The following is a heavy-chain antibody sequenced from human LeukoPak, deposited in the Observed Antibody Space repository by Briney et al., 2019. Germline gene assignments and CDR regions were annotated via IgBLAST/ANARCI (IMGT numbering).Heavy chain of an antibody. CDR1: GFSFSSYA. V-gene: IGHV3-23*01. D-gene: IGHD1-14*01. J-gene: IGHJ4*02. CDR3: AKDSRDHGVSGFFDY. CDR2: ISGSGGST. Sequence: GGSLRLSCAASGFSFSSYAMSWVRQAPGKGLEWVSAISGSGGSTYYADSVKGRFTISRDNSKNTLYLQMNSLRAEDTAVYYCAKDSRDHGVSGFFDYWGQGTLVTVSS.